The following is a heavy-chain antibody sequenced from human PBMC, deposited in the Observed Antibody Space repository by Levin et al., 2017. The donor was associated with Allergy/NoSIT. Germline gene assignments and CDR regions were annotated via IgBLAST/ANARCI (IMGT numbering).Heavy chain of an antibody. CDR3: TTEATDSWTGYCGLAVWY. CDR1: GFSFSNAW. CDR2: IRSKSDGGTT. V-gene: IGHV3-15*01. Sequence: GGSLRLSCAASGFSFSNAWMSWVRQAPGKGLEWVGRIRSKSDGGTTDYAAHLKGRFSISRADSKKSLYLKLNSEKTGDTDVYFCTTEATDSWTGYCGLAVWYWGQGTRVTVSA. J-gene: IGHJ4*02. D-gene: IGHD3/OR15-3a*01.